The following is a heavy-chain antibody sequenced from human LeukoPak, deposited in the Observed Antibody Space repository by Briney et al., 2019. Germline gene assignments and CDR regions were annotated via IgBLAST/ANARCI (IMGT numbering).Heavy chain of an antibody. CDR2: IYYSGST. CDR1: GGSISSYY. Sequence: SXTLSLTCTVSGGSISSYYWSWIRQPPGKGLEWIGYIYYSGSTNYTPSLQSRVTISVDTSKNQFSLKLSSVTAADTAVYYCARELGSGWYSNWFDPWGQGTLVTVSS. CDR3: ARELGSGWYSNWFDP. J-gene: IGHJ5*02. D-gene: IGHD6-19*01. V-gene: IGHV4-59*01.